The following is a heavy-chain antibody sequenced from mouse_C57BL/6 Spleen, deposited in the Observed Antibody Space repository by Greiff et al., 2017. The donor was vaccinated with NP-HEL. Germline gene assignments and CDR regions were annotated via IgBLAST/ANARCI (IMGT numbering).Heavy chain of an antibody. CDR2: FYPGNGST. Sequence: QVQLQQPGAELVKPGASVKMSCKASGYTFTTYRITWVKQSHGKSLEWIGDFYPGNGSTNYNEKLKGKATLTVETSSSTAYMQLSSLTSDDSAVYYCARGGDYGSEAYWGQGTPVTVSA. CDR1: GYTFTTYR. J-gene: IGHJ3*01. D-gene: IGHD1-2*01. CDR3: ARGGDYGSEAY. V-gene: IGHV1-55*01.